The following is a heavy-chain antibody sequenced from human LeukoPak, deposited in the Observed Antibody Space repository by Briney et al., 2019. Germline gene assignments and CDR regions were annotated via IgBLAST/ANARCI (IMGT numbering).Heavy chain of an antibody. V-gene: IGHV1-69*06. D-gene: IGHD6-13*01. J-gene: IGHJ4*02. CDR2: IIPIFGTA. Sequence: SVKVSCKASGGTFSSYAISWVRQAPGQGLEWMGGIIPIFGTANYAQKFQGRVTITADKSTSTAYMELSSLRSEDTAVYYCARHTAAGIGIDYWGQGTLVTVSS. CDR3: ARHTAAGIGIDY. CDR1: GGTFSSYA.